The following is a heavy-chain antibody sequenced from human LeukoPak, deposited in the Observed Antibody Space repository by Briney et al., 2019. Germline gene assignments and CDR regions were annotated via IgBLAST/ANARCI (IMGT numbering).Heavy chain of an antibody. CDR2: INGDGSTI. Sequence: PGGSLRLSCAASGFTFINYWMHWVRQAPGKGLVWVSRINGDGSTISYADSVKGRFTISRDNAKNTLYLQMNSLRAEDTAVYYCARAQLGTDFDYWGQGTLVTVSS. CDR1: GFTFINYW. V-gene: IGHV3-74*01. CDR3: ARAQLGTDFDY. J-gene: IGHJ4*02. D-gene: IGHD7-27*01.